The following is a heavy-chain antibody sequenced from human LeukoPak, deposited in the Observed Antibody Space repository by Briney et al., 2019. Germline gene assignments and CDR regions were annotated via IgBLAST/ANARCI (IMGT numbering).Heavy chain of an antibody. Sequence: SSQTLSLTCTVSGYSISSGYYWGWIRQPPGKGLEWIGNIYHSGNTYYNPSLKSRVTISVDTSKNQFSLKLSSVTAADTAVYYCARQAQVLAHLMDVWGKGTTVTVSS. V-gene: IGHV4-38-2*02. J-gene: IGHJ6*03. D-gene: IGHD2/OR15-2a*01. CDR3: ARQAQVLAHLMDV. CDR2: IYHSGNT. CDR1: GYSISSGYY.